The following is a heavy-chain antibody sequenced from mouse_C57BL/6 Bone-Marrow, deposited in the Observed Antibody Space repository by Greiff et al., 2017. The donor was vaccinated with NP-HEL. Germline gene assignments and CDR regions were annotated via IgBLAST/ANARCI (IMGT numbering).Heavy chain of an antibody. V-gene: IGHV10-3*01. Sequence: EVQRVESGGGLVQPKGSLKLSCAASGFTFNTYAMHWVRQAPGKGLEWVARIRRKSSNYATYYADSVKDRFTISRDDSQSMLYLQMNNLNTEDTAMYYCVREGVYYGSPNWYFDVWGTGTTVTVSS. CDR2: IRRKSSNYAT. J-gene: IGHJ1*03. CDR3: VREGVYYGSPNWYFDV. CDR1: GFTFNTYA. D-gene: IGHD1-1*01.